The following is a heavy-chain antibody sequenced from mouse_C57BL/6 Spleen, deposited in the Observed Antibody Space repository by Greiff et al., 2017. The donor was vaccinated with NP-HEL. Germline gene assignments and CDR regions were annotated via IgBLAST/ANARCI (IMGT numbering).Heavy chain of an antibody. CDR1: GYAFSSSW. V-gene: IGHV1-82*01. D-gene: IGHD2-1*01. CDR2: IYPGDGDT. J-gene: IGHJ3*01. Sequence: QVQLQQSGPELVKPGASVKISCKASGYAFSSSWMNWVKQRPGKGLEWIGRIYPGDGDTNYNGKFKGKATLTADKSSSTAYMQLSSLTSEDSAVYFCARREINYGNPFAYWGQGTLVTVSA. CDR3: ARREINYGNPFAY.